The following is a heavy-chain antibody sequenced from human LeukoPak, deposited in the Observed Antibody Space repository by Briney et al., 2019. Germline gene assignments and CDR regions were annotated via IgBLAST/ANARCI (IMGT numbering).Heavy chain of an antibody. CDR2: IYYTGST. Sequence: SETLSLTCTVSGDSISSSSSQYYWVWIRQSPGKGLEWIGNIYYTGSTYYDPSLKSRVTISLDTSKDQFSLKLSSVTAADTAVYYCARVRYRLAETYIDYWGQGTLVTVSS. CDR3: ARVRYRLAETYIDY. J-gene: IGHJ4*02. V-gene: IGHV4-39*07. D-gene: IGHD3-16*01. CDR1: GDSISSSSSQYY.